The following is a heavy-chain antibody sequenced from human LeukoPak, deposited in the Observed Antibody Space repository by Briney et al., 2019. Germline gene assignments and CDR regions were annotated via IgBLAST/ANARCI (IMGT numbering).Heavy chain of an antibody. Sequence: SGTLSLTCAVSGDSISSSKWWTWVRQPPGEGLEWVGEIYHSGSTNSNPSLKSRVTILVDKSKNEFSLKLSSVTTADTAVYYCARRESGDYLFDYWGQGTLVTVSS. CDR1: GDSISSSKW. J-gene: IGHJ4*02. CDR2: IYHSGST. D-gene: IGHD4-17*01. CDR3: ARRESGDYLFDY. V-gene: IGHV4-4*02.